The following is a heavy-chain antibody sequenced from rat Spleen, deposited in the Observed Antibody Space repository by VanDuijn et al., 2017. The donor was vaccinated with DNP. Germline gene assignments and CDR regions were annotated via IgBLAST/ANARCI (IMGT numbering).Heavy chain of an antibody. CDR3: TTTGSTSFDY. CDR2: ISYDGDTT. CDR1: GFTFRDYY. J-gene: IGHJ2*01. D-gene: IGHD5-1*01. Sequence: EVQLVESGGGLVQPGGSLKLSCAASGFTFRDYYMAWVRQAPTKGLEWVAYISYDGDTTSYPDSVKGRFTISRDNAKSTLYLQMNSLRSEDTATYYCTTTGSTSFDYWGQGVMVTVSS. V-gene: IGHV5-20*01.